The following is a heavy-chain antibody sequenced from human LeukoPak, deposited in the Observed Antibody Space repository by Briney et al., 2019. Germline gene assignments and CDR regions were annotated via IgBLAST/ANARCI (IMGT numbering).Heavy chain of an antibody. V-gene: IGHV1-2*02. CDR3: ARGRNYGDYGNAFDV. CDR2: INPKRGVT. J-gene: IGHJ3*01. Sequence: ASVKVSCKASGYTFTDYYIHWMRQAPGQGLEWMGWINPKRGVTTYAQKFQGRVTMTRDTSITTAYMELTRLRSDDTTIHYCARGRNYGDYGNAFDVWGQGTKVTVSS. CDR1: GYTFTDYY. D-gene: IGHD4-17*01.